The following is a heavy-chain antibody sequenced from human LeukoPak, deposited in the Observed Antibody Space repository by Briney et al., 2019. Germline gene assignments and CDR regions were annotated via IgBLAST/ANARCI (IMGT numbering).Heavy chain of an antibody. CDR2: ISGSGSTV. Sequence: GGSLRLSCAASGFTFSDYYMSWIRQAPGKGLEWISYISGSGSTVYYADSVKGRFTISRDNAKNSLYLQMNSLRAEDTAVYYCARGRPNYYGSGSLDYWGQGTLVTVSS. CDR1: GFTFSDYY. CDR3: ARGRPNYYGSGSLDY. J-gene: IGHJ4*02. D-gene: IGHD3-10*01. V-gene: IGHV3-11*04.